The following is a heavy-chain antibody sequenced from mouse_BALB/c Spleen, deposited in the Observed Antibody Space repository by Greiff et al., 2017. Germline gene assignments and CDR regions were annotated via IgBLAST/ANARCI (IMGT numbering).Heavy chain of an antibody. CDR3: ARRGSYGFAY. V-gene: IGHV1-54*01. D-gene: IGHD1-1*02. J-gene: IGHJ3*01. CDR2: INPGSGGT. Sequence: QVQLKESGAELVRPGTSVKVSCKASGYAFTNYLIEWVKQRPGQGLEWIGVINPGSGGTNYNEKFKGKATLTADKSSSTAYMQLSSLTSDDSAVYFCARRGSYGFAYWGQGTLVTVSA. CDR1: GYAFTNYL.